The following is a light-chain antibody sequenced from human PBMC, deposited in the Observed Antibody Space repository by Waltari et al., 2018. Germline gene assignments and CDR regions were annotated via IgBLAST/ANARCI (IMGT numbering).Light chain of an antibody. J-gene: IGLJ3*02. CDR2: DVT. CDR1: TSDVGGYNY. Sequence: SALTQPRSVSGSPGQSVTISCTGTTSDVGGYNYVSWYQQHPGKAPKLMIFDVTQPPSGVPDRFSGSKSANTASLTISGLQAEDEADYYCCSFAGTYTWVFGGGTKVTVL. V-gene: IGLV2-11*01. CDR3: CSFAGTYTWV.